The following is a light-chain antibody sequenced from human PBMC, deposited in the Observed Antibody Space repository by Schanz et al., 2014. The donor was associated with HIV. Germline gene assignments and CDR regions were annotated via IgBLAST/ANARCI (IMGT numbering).Light chain of an antibody. CDR3: QQYAVSSWT. Sequence: DIQMTQSPSTLSASVGDRVSITCRSSQSISSELAWYQQKPGSAPKLLIYEASTLETGVPSRFSGSGSGTEFTLAISGLQPDDFATYYCQQYAVSSWTFGLGTRV. CDR1: QSISSE. V-gene: IGKV1-5*03. J-gene: IGKJ1*01. CDR2: EAS.